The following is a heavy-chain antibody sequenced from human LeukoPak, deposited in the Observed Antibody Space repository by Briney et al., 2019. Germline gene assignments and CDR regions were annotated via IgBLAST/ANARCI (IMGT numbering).Heavy chain of an antibody. CDR1: GSTFTGYY. V-gene: IGHV1-2*02. CDR2: INPNSGGT. Sequence: ASVKVSCKASGSTFTGYYMHWVRQAPGQGLEWMGWINPNSGGTNYAQKFQGRVTMTRDTSISTAYMELSRLRSDDTAVYYCARVRGYSSSSGFDYWGQGTLVTVSS. D-gene: IGHD6-6*01. CDR3: ARVRGYSSSSGFDY. J-gene: IGHJ4*02.